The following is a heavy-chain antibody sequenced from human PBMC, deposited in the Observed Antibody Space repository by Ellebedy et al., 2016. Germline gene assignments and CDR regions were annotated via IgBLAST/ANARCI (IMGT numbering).Heavy chain of an antibody. D-gene: IGHD1-26*01. CDR3: ARDPRDSEYAIFDQ. V-gene: IGHV3-23*01. CDR2: ISGSGGST. CDR1: GFTFSSYA. J-gene: IGHJ4*02. Sequence: GESLKISXAASGFTFSSYAMSWVRRAPGKGLEWVSAISGSGGSTYYTDSVKGRFTISRDSSKNTLYLQMNSLRADDTAVYYCARDPRDSEYAIFDQWGQGTLVTVSS.